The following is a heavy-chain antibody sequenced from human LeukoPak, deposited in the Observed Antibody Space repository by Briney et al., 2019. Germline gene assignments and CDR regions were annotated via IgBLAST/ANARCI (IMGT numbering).Heavy chain of an antibody. V-gene: IGHV4-39*01. J-gene: IGHJ4*02. D-gene: IGHD5-18*01. Sequence: PSETLSLTCTVSGGSISSSSHYWGWIRQPPGKGLEWIGSIYYSGSSYYNPSLKSRVTISVHTSKNQFSLKLSSVTAADTAVYYCARHVDTATDYFDYWGQGTLVTVSS. CDR3: ARHVDTATDYFDY. CDR2: IYYSGSS. CDR1: GGSISSSSHY.